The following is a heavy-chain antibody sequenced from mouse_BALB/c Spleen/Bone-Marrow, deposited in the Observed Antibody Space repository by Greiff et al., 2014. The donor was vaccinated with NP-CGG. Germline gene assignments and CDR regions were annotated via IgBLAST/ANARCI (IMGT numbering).Heavy chain of an antibody. CDR3: TRSRRAMDY. CDR2: INPSNGGT. D-gene: IGHD2-12*01. CDR1: GYTFTSYY. J-gene: IGHJ4*01. Sequence: VKLMESGAELVKPGASVKLSCKASGYTFTSYYIYWVKQRPGQGLEWIGEINPSNGGTNFNEKFKSKATLTVDKSSSTAYMQLSSLTSEDSAVYYFTRSRRAMDYWGQGTSVTVSS. V-gene: IGHV1S81*02.